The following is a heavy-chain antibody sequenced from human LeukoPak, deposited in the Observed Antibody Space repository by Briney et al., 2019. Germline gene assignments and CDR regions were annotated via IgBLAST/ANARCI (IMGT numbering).Heavy chain of an antibody. CDR2: ISYDGSNK. CDR3: ARDRCSSTSCFIDY. V-gene: IGHV3-30-3*01. Sequence: GGSLRLSCAASGFTFSIYAMHWVRQAPGKGLEWMAVISYDGSNKYYADSVKGRFTISRDNSKNTLYLQMNSLRAEDRAVYYCARDRCSSTSCFIDYWGQGTLVTVSS. CDR1: GFTFSIYA. D-gene: IGHD2-2*01. J-gene: IGHJ4*02.